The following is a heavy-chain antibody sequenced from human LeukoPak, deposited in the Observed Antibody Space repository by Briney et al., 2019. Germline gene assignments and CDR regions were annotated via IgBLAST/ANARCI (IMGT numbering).Heavy chain of an antibody. D-gene: IGHD6-19*01. V-gene: IGHV5-51*01. CDR1: GYSFTSYW. Sequence: GESLKISCKGSGYSFTSYWIGWVRQMPGKGLEWMGIIYPGDSDTSYSPSFQGQVTISADKSISTPYLQWSSLKASDTAMYYCARQDSSGYYYMDVWGKGTTVTVSS. CDR2: IYPGDSDT. J-gene: IGHJ6*03. CDR3: ARQDSSGYYYMDV.